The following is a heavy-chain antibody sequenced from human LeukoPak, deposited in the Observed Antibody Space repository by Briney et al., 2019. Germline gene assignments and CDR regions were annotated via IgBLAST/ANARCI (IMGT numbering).Heavy chain of an antibody. CDR1: GFTFGDYA. J-gene: IGHJ6*02. CDR3: TRDLDRSEVVMRYYYYGMDV. Sequence: GGSLRLSCTASGFTFGDYAMSWVRQAPGKGLERVAFIRSQACGGTTQYAASVKGRFTISRDDSKSIAYLQMNSLKTEDTGVYYCTRDLDRSEVVMRYYYYGMDVWGQGTTVTVSS. V-gene: IGHV3-49*04. CDR2: IRSQACGGTT. D-gene: IGHD2-8*01.